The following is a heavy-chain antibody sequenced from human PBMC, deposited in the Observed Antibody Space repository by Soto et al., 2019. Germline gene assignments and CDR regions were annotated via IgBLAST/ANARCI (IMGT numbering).Heavy chain of an antibody. Sequence: GGSLRLSCAASGFTFSSYAMSWVRQAPGKGLEWVSAISGSGGSTYYADSVKGRFTISRDNSKNTLYLQMNSLRAEDTAVYYCAKDSRYYYDSSGYPYYYYGMDVWGQGTTVTVSS. CDR2: ISGSGGST. CDR1: GFTFSSYA. V-gene: IGHV3-23*01. CDR3: AKDSRYYYDSSGYPYYYYGMDV. J-gene: IGHJ6*02. D-gene: IGHD3-22*01.